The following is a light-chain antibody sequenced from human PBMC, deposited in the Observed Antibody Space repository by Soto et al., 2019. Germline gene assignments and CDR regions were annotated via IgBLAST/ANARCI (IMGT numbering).Light chain of an antibody. J-gene: IGLJ3*02. CDR2: EVR. CDR1: MRDVGAYNL. Sequence: HSALTQPASVSGSAGQSITLSCSGTMRDVGAYNLVSWYQQHPGTAPKLIIYEVRNRPSGISSLFSGYRSGNTASLTISGHQPEDEGYYYCSAYTGRSTLVFGGGTKVTVL. V-gene: IGLV2-14*01. CDR3: SAYTGRSTLV.